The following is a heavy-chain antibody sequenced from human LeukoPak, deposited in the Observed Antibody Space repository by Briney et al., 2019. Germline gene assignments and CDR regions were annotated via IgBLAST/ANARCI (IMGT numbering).Heavy chain of an antibody. V-gene: IGHV3-53*01. CDR2: IYSGGNT. J-gene: IGHJ4*02. CDR1: GFTVSSSY. Sequence: PGGSLRLSCAASGFTVSSSYMSWVRQAPGKGLEWVSIIYSGGNTFYADSVKGRFTISRDNSKNTLYLQMNSLRAEDTAVYYCARQRAGFTVTTSDYWGQGTLVTVSS. CDR3: ARQRAGFTVTTSDY. D-gene: IGHD4-17*01.